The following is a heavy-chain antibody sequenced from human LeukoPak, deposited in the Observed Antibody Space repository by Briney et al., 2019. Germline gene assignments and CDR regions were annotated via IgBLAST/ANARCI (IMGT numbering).Heavy chain of an antibody. CDR1: GGSFSGYY. CDR3: ARDTIRSGSGLG. V-gene: IGHV4-34*01. D-gene: IGHD3-10*01. J-gene: IGHJ4*02. Sequence: PSETLSLTCGVYGGSFSGYYWSWIRQPPGKGLEWIGEINHSGSTNYEPTLKSRVTISVDTSKNQFSLKLSFVTAADTAVYYCARDTIRSGSGLGWGQGTLVTVSS. CDR2: INHSGST.